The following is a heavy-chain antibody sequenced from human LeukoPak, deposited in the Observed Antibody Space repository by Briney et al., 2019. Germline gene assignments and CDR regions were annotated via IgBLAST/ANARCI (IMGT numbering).Heavy chain of an antibody. D-gene: IGHD6-19*01. CDR1: GFICSTDA. J-gene: IGHJ4*02. CDR3: ARDSSGWSKNY. V-gene: IGHV3-23*01. Sequence: GGARILSCDAAGFICSTDAMSGGRPAPGEGGQGVSAISWRGGDTYYDDSVKGRFTLSRDNSKNMMYLQMNSLRAEDTALYYCARDSSGWSKNYWGQGTLVTVSS. CDR2: ISWRGGDT.